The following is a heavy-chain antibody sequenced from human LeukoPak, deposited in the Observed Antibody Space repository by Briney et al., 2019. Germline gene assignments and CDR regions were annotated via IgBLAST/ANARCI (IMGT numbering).Heavy chain of an antibody. CDR2: IYTSGST. D-gene: IGHD6-13*01. CDR1: GGSISSGSYY. J-gene: IGHJ5*02. V-gene: IGHV4-61*02. CDR3: ARVRSSSWYGTILDNWFDP. Sequence: SETLSLTCTVSGGSISSGSYYWSWIRQPAGKGLEWIGRIYTSGSTNYNPSLKSRVTISIDTSNNHFSLKLSSVTAADTAVYYCARVRSSSWYGTILDNWFDPWGQGTLVTVSS.